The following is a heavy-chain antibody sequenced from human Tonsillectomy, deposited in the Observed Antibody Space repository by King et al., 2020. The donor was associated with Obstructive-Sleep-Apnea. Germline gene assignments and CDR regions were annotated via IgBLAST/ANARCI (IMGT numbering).Heavy chain of an antibody. CDR3: AGGAKKWLQTAYFDL. D-gene: IGHD5-12*01. V-gene: IGHV3-33*01. Sequence: VQLVESGGGVVRPGQSLRLSCATSGFTLRNYGMHWVRQAPGKGLEWVAVIWYDETKKNYADSVKGRFTISRDNSNNTLYLEMNSLRAEDTAVYYCAGGAKKWLQTAYFDLWGQGTLVAV. CDR1: GFTLRNYG. CDR2: IWYDETKK. J-gene: IGHJ4*02.